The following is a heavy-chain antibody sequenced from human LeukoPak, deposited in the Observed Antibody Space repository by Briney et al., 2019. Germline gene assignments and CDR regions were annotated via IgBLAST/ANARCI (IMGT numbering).Heavy chain of an antibody. CDR2: FDPEDGGT. J-gene: IGHJ4*02. Sequence: GASVKVSCKVSGYTLTELSMHWVRQAPGKGLEWMGGFDPEDGGTIYAQKFQGRVTMTEDTSTDTAYMELSSLRSEDTAVYYCATELYYYDSSGYYLDYWGQGTLVTVSS. CDR3: ATELYYYDSSGYYLDY. D-gene: IGHD3-22*01. V-gene: IGHV1-24*01. CDR1: GYTLTELS.